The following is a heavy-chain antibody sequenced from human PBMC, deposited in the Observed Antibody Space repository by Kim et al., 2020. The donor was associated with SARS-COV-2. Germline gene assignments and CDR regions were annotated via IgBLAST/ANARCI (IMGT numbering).Heavy chain of an antibody. J-gene: IGHJ6*02. CDR3: ARQGFGETPYYYYYYGMDV. CDR2: IYYSGST. V-gene: IGHV4-39*01. D-gene: IGHD3-10*01. CDR1: GGSISSSSYY. Sequence: SETLSLTCTVSGGSISSSSYYWGWIRQPPAKGLEWIGSIYYSGSTYYNPSLKSRVTISVDTSKNQFSLKLSSVTAADTAVYYCARQGFGETPYYYYYYGMDVWGQGTTVPVSS.